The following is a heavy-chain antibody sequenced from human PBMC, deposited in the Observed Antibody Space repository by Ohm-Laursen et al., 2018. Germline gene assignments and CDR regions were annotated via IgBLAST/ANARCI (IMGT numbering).Heavy chain of an antibody. D-gene: IGHD3-22*01. Sequence: SLRLSCAASGVTLSRHSMNWVRQAPGKGLEWVSVIYSGGSTYYADSVMGRFTMSRDNSKNTLYLQMNSLRAEDTAVYFCARGYYFDSSDSNWGQGTLVTVSS. CDR1: GVTLSRHS. CDR2: IYSGGST. J-gene: IGHJ4*02. V-gene: IGHV3-66*01. CDR3: ARGYYFDSSDSN.